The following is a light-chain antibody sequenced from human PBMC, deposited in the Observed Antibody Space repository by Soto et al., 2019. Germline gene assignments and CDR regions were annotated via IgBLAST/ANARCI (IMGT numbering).Light chain of an antibody. Sequence: DIQMTQSPASLSASVGDRVTITCRASQGISNHLAWYQQKPGKVPKLLIYAASTLQSGVPSRFSGSGSGTDFTLTITSLQPEDVATYYCQKYSSVITFGQGTRLEIK. J-gene: IGKJ5*01. CDR2: AAS. CDR1: QGISNH. CDR3: QKYSSVIT. V-gene: IGKV1-27*01.